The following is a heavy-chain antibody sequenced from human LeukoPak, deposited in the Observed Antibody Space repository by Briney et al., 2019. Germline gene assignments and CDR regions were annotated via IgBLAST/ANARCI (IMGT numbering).Heavy chain of an antibody. CDR3: ARDGKGAVTYTFDY. Sequence: GGSLRLSCAASGFTFSNYRMHWVRQAPGKGLVWVSHISSDGSSTNYADSVKGRFTISRDDAKNTLYLQMNSLRVEGTAVYYCARDGKGAVTYTFDYWGQGALVTVSS. CDR1: GFTFSNYR. V-gene: IGHV3-74*01. D-gene: IGHD4-17*01. J-gene: IGHJ4*02. CDR2: ISSDGSST.